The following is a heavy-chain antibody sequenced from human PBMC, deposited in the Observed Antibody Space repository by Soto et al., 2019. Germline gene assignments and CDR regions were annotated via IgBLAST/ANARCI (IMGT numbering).Heavy chain of an antibody. Sequence: QVQLQESGPGLVKPSETLSLTCTISGGPMNNYYCSWFRQPRGQGLEWIGYMGYNGFTRYNPSLRXXVPXSLDTAKNQFSLNLSSVTAADTALYYCARQGFGELRGRVDVWGQGITVTVSS. CDR3: ARQGFGELRGRVDV. CDR2: MGYNGFT. D-gene: IGHD3-10*01. CDR1: GGPMNNYY. J-gene: IGHJ6*02. V-gene: IGHV4-59*08.